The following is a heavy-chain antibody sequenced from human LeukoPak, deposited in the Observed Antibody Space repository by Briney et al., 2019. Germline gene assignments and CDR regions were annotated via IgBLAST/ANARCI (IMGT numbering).Heavy chain of an antibody. CDR2: SQDTGST. CDR3: ARDSAWSYFDY. Sequence: SETLSLTFTVFGEHISSYQWLWILHPPAQELACLGYSQDTGSTHPNPSFNSRVPRSVDTCKSQFSLKLSSVTAAGTAVYYCARDSAWSYFDYWVQGTLVTVSS. V-gene: IGHV4-59*01. J-gene: IGHJ4*02. D-gene: IGHD6-19*01. CDR1: GEHISSYQ.